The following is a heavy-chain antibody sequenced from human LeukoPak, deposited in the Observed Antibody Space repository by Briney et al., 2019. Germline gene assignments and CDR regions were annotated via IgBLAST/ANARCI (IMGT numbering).Heavy chain of an antibody. J-gene: IGHJ4*02. V-gene: IGHV3-21*01. CDR2: ISSSSSYI. Sequence: GGSLRLSCAASGFTFSSYSMNWVRQAPGKGLEWVSSISSSSSYIYHADSVKGRFTISRDNAKNSLYLQMNSLRAEDTAVYYCARVAVGAITFDYWGQGTLVTVSS. CDR1: GFTFSSYS. CDR3: ARVAVGAITFDY. D-gene: IGHD1-26*01.